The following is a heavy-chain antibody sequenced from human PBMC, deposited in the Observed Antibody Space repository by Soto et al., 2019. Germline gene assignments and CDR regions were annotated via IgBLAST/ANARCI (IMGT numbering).Heavy chain of an antibody. D-gene: IGHD6-13*01. CDR2: IFSNDEK. CDR3: ASTYSTSWYWFDP. CDR1: GFSLSNAGLG. Sequence: QGTVKESGPVLVKPTETLTLTCTVSGFSLSNAGLGVSWIRQPPGKALEWLAHIFSNDEKSYSTSLKSRLTISKDTYKSQVVLIMTNMDPVDTATYYCASTYSTSWYWFDPWGQGTLGTVSS. J-gene: IGHJ5*02. V-gene: IGHV2-26*04.